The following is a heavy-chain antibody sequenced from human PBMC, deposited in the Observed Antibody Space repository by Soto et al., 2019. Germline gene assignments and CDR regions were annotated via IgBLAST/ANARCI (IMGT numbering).Heavy chain of an antibody. CDR1: GDTFSDYH. D-gene: IGHD2-21*02. CDR2: VNPSGGHT. Sequence: QVQLMQSGAEVKKPGASVKVSCKASGDTFSDYHIHWVRQAPGQGLEWMGTVNPSGGHTTYAQHFLGRVTMTRATSTSTLYMELTSLTSDDTAIYYCARGGHVVVVTAALDYWGQGTLVAVSS. CDR3: ARGGHVVVVTAALDY. V-gene: IGHV1-46*01. J-gene: IGHJ4*02.